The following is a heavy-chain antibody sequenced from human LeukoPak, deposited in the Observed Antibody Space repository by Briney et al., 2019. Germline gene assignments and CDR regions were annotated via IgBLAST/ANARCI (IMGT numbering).Heavy chain of an antibody. V-gene: IGHV3-21*01. J-gene: IGHJ3*02. D-gene: IGHD3-3*01. CDR1: GFTFSSYS. Sequence: GGSLRLSCAASGFTFSSYSMNWVRQAPGKGLEWVSSISSSSYIYYADSVKGRFTISRDNAKNSLYLQMNSLRAEDTAVYYCARITIFGVVMRAFDIWGQGTMVTVSS. CDR2: ISSSSYI. CDR3: ARITIFGVVMRAFDI.